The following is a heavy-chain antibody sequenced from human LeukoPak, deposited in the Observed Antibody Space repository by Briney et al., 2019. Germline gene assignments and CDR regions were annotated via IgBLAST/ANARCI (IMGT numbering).Heavy chain of an antibody. CDR1: GYTFTSHY. CDR3: AREIGPRQLHLWGSAFDY. Sequence: ASVKVSCKASGYTFTSHYMHWVRQAPGQGLEWMGLINPSGSRTTYAQKLQGRVTMTTDTSTSTAYMELRSLRSDDTAVYYCAREIGPRQLHLWGSAFDYWGQGTLVTVSS. CDR2: INPSGSRT. D-gene: IGHD5-18*01. V-gene: IGHV1-46*01. J-gene: IGHJ4*02.